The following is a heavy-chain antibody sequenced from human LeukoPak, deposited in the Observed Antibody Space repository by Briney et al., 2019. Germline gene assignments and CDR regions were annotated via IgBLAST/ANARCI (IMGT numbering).Heavy chain of an antibody. CDR1: GFTVSSNY. V-gene: IGHV3-53*01. Sequence: PGGSLRLSCAASGFTVSSNYMSWVRQAPGKGLEWVSVICSGGSTYYADSVKGRFIISRDNSKNTLYLQMNSLRAEDTAVYYCAKDRTPDYWGQGTLVTVSS. J-gene: IGHJ4*02. CDR2: ICSGGST. D-gene: IGHD4-23*01. CDR3: AKDRTPDY.